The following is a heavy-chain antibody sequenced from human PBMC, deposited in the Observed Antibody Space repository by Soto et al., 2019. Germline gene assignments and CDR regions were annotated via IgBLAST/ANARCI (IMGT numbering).Heavy chain of an antibody. D-gene: IGHD7-27*01. V-gene: IGHV2-5*01. CDR1: GFSLSTRAVG. CDR2: IYWNDDQ. J-gene: IGHJ3*02. CDR3: AHRQDLGAFDI. Sequence: SGPTLVNPTQTLTLTCTFSGFSLSTRAVGVGWIRQPPGKALEWLALIYWNDDQRYSPSLKNRLTITKDTSKNHVVLTMTNMDPADTATYYCAHRQDLGAFDIWGQGTMVTVSS.